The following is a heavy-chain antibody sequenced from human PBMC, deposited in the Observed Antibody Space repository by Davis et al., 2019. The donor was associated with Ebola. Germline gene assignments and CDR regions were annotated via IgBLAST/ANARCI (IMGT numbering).Heavy chain of an antibody. CDR2: INPNSGGT. J-gene: IGHJ5*02. CDR1: GYTFTGYY. CDR3: AREGGIVVVPAAGWFDP. V-gene: IGHV1-2*02. D-gene: IGHD2-2*01. Sequence: ASVKVSCKASGYTFTGYYMHWVRQAPGQGLEWMGWINPNSGGTNYAQKLQGRVTMTTDTSTSTAYMELRSLRSDDTAVYYCAREGGIVVVPAAGWFDPWGQGTLVTVSS.